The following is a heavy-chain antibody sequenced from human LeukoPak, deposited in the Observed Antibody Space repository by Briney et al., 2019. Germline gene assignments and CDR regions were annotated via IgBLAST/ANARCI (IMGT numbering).Heavy chain of an antibody. CDR1: GGSISSGGYY. CDR3: ARGSHYDFWSGYYTKGNWFDP. D-gene: IGHD3-3*01. V-gene: IGHV4-31*03. CDR2: IYYSGST. J-gene: IGHJ5*02. Sequence: PSQTLSLTCTVSGGSISSGGYYWSWIRQHPGKGLEWIGYIYYSGSTYYNPSLKSRVTISVETSKNQFSLKLSSVTAADTAVYYCARGSHYDFWSGYYTKGNWFDPWGQGTLVTVSS.